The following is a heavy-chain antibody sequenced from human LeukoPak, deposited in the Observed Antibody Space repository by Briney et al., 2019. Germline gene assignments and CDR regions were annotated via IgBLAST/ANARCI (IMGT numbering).Heavy chain of an antibody. CDR2: ISYDGSNK. J-gene: IGHJ3*02. D-gene: IGHD3-10*01. CDR3: ARAGDYGSGSGDAFDI. V-gene: IGHV3-30*04. CDR1: GFTFSSYA. Sequence: GGSLRLSCAASGFTFSSYAMHWVRQAPGKGLEWVAVISYDGSNKYYADSVKGRFTISGDNSKNTLYLQMNSLRAEDTAVYYCARAGDYGSGSGDAFDIWGQGTMVTVPS.